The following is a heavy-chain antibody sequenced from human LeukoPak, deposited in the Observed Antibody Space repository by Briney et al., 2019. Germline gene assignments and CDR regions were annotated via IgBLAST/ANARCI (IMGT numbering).Heavy chain of an antibody. CDR3: ARGKTGSYYSRSYYMDV. CDR2: ISSSGSTI. J-gene: IGHJ6*03. D-gene: IGHD3-10*01. CDR1: GFTFSDYY. Sequence: SGGSLRLSCAASGFTFSDYYMSWIRQAPGKGLEWVSYISSSGSTIYYADSVKGRFTISRDNAKNSLYLQMNSLRAEDTAVYYCARGKTGSYYSRSYYMDVWGKGTTVTISS. V-gene: IGHV3-11*01.